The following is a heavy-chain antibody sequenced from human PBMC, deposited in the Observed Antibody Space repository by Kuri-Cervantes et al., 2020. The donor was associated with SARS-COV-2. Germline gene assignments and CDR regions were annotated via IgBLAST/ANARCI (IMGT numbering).Heavy chain of an antibody. CDR2: IKSKTVGGTT. J-gene: IGHJ4*02. CDR3: TSRCSSTSFYSNFDY. D-gene: IGHD2-2*01. V-gene: IGHV3-15*07. CDR1: GFTFSNSW. Sequence: GESLKISCAASGFTFSNSWMNWVRQAPGKGLEWVGRIKSKTVGGTTDYAAPVKGRFTISRDDAKNTLNLQMNSLKTVDTAVYYCTSRCSSTSFYSNFDYWGQGTLVTVSS.